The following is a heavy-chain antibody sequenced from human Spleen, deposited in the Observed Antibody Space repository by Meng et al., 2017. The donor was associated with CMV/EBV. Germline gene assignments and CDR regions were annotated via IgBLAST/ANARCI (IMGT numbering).Heavy chain of an antibody. D-gene: IGHD2-2*01. Sequence: SCAASGFTFSSHAIRWVRQAPGKGLEWVAVISYDGNTKYYADSVKGRFTISRDNSKNTLFLQMDSLRTADTAVYYCARHTMSVGFDYWGQGALVTVSS. V-gene: IGHV3-30*04. CDR3: ARHTMSVGFDY. CDR1: GFTFSSHA. J-gene: IGHJ4*02. CDR2: ISYDGNTK.